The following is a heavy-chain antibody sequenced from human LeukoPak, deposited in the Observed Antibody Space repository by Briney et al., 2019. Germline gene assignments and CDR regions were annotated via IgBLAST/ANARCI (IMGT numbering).Heavy chain of an antibody. V-gene: IGHV5-51*01. CDR1: GYSFTSYW. Sequence: PGESLKISCKGSGYSFTSYWIGWVRQMPGEALEWMGIIYPDDSDTRYSPSFQGQVTISADKSISTAYLQWSSLKASDTAMYYCARRHYYRSGTSNYFDYWGQGTLVTVSS. CDR2: IYPDDSDT. CDR3: ARRHYYRSGTSNYFDY. J-gene: IGHJ4*02. D-gene: IGHD3-10*01.